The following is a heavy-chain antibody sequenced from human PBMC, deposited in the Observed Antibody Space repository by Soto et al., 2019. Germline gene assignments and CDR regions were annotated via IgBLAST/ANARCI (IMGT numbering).Heavy chain of an antibody. V-gene: IGHV3-21*01. J-gene: IGHJ4*02. D-gene: IGHD6-13*01. CDR3: ARDRIAAAGPDY. Sequence: GSLRLSCAASGFTFSSYSMNWVRQAPGKGLEWVSSISSSSSYIYYADSVKGRFTISRDNAKNTLYLQMNSLRAEDTAVYYCARDRIAAAGPDYWGQGTLVTVSS. CDR1: GFTFSSYS. CDR2: ISSSSSYI.